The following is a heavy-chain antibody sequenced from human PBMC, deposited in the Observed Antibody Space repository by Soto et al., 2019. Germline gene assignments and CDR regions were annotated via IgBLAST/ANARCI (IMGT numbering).Heavy chain of an antibody. J-gene: IGHJ4*02. Sequence: GGSLILSCAASGFTFSNAWMNWVRQAPGKGLEWVGRIKSKTDGGTTDYAAPVKGRFTISRDDSKNTLYLQMNSLKTEDTAVYYCTTGTLNYSNHEGFDYWGQGTLVTVSS. D-gene: IGHD4-4*01. V-gene: IGHV3-15*07. CDR3: TTGTLNYSNHEGFDY. CDR2: IKSKTDGGTT. CDR1: GFTFSNAW.